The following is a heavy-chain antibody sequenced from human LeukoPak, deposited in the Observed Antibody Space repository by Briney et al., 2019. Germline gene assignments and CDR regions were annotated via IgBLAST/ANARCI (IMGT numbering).Heavy chain of an antibody. CDR2: IYYSGST. CDR1: GGSISSSSYY. J-gene: IGHJ4*02. CDR3: ASPLGSSGPVDY. Sequence: SETLSLTCTVSGGSISSSSYYWGWIRQPPGKGLEWIGSIYYSGSTYYNPSLKSRVTISVDTSKNQFSLKLSSVTAADTAVYYCASPLGSSGPVDYWGQGTLATVSS. D-gene: IGHD3-22*01. V-gene: IGHV4-39*01.